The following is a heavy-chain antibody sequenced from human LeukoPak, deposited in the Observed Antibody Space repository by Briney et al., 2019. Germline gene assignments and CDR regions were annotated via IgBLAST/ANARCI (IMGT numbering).Heavy chain of an antibody. CDR1: GGSFSGYY. Sequence: SETLSLTCAVYGGSFSGYYWSWIRQPPGKGLEWIGEINHSGSTNYNPSLKSRVTISVDTSKNQFSLKLSSVTAADTAVYYCAREIAVDYFDYWGQGTLVTVSS. V-gene: IGHV4-34*01. J-gene: IGHJ4*02. CDR2: INHSGST. CDR3: AREIAVDYFDY. D-gene: IGHD6-19*01.